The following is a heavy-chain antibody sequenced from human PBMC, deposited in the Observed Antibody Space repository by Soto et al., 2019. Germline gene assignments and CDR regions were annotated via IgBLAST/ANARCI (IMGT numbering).Heavy chain of an antibody. J-gene: IGHJ6*02. CDR2: IWYDGSNK. D-gene: IGHD3-22*01. Sequence: GGSLRLSCAASGFTFSSYGMHWVRQAPGKGLEWVAVIWYDGSNKYYADSVKGRFTISRDNSKNTLYLQMNSLRAEDTAVYYWARDGGIPTIADYYYYGLDVWCQGPTVTVTS. CDR3: ARDGGIPTIADYYYYGLDV. CDR1: GFTFSSYG. V-gene: IGHV3-33*01.